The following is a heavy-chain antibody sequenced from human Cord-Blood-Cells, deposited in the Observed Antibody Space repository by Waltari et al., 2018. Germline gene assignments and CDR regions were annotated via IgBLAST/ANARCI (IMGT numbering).Heavy chain of an antibody. J-gene: IGHJ3*02. CDR2: TYYMSTWYN. CDR3: ARDLEITELSGGAFDI. CDR1: GDSVHSNSDA. Sequence: QVQLQQSGPGRAKPSQTISLSCAISGDSVHSNSDARNWLRQHPSRGLERLVRTYYMSTWYNSYAVSVKSRITINPDTSKNQFSLQLNSVTPEDTAVYYCARDLEITELSGGAFDIWGQGTMVTVSS. V-gene: IGHV6-1*01. D-gene: IGHD1-26*01.